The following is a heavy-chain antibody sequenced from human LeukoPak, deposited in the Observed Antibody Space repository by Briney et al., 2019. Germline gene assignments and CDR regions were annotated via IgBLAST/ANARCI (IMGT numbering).Heavy chain of an antibody. CDR3: ARGLDGYNLFPLEY. CDR1: GGTFSSYA. D-gene: IGHD5-24*01. Sequence: SVKVSCKASGGTFSSYAISWVRQAPGQGLEWMGGIIPIFGTANYAQKFQGRVTITTDESTSTAYMELSSLRSEDTAVYYCARGLDGYNLFPLEYWGQGTLVTVSS. J-gene: IGHJ4*02. V-gene: IGHV1-69*05. CDR2: IIPIFGTA.